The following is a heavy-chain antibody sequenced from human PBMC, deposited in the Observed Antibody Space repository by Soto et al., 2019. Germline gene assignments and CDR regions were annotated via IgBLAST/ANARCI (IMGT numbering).Heavy chain of an antibody. D-gene: IGHD3-10*01. Sequence: PSETLSLTCTVSGGSISSGGYYWSWIRQHPGKGLEWIGYIYYSGSTYYNPSLKSRVTISVDTSKNQFSLKLSSVTAADTAVYYCASGGGSGSYYNPHYFDFWGQGTLVTVSS. CDR2: IYYSGST. CDR1: GGSISSGGYY. CDR3: ASGGGSGSYYNPHYFDF. J-gene: IGHJ4*02. V-gene: IGHV4-31*03.